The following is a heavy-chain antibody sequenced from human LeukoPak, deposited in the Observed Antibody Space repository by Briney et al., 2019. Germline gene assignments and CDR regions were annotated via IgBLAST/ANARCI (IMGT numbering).Heavy chain of an antibody. V-gene: IGHV4-34*01. J-gene: IGHJ4*02. CDR1: GGSISGYY. CDR3: ARGSAPDY. Sequence: PSETLSLTCAVYGGSISGYYWSWIRQPPGKGLEWIGEINHSGSTNYNPSLKSRATISVDTSKNQFSLKLSSVTAADTAVYYCARGSAPDYWGQGTLVTVSS. CDR2: INHSGST.